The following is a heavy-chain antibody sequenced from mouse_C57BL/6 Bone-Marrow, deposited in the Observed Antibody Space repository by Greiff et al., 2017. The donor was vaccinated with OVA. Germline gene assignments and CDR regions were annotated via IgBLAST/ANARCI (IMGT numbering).Heavy chain of an antibody. J-gene: IGHJ3*01. V-gene: IGHV1-15*01. CDR2: IDPETGGT. Sequence: VKLMESGAELVRPGASVTLSCKASGYTFTDYEMHWVKQTTVHGLEWIGAIDPETGGTAYNQKFKGKAILTADKSSSTAYMELRSLTSEDSAGYYCTRNGYVAYWGQGTLVTVSA. CDR1: GYTFTDYE. CDR3: TRNGYVAY. D-gene: IGHD2-2*01.